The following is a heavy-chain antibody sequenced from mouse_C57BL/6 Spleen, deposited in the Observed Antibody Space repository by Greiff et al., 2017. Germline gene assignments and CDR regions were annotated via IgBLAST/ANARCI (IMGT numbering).Heavy chain of an antibody. CDR3: ARDGYYWYFDV. D-gene: IGHD2-3*01. J-gene: IGHJ1*03. CDR1: GFTFSDYG. Sequence: EVKVVESGGGLVKPGGSLKLSCAASGFTFSDYGMHWVRQAPEKGLEWVAYISSGSSTSYYADTVKGRFTISRDNAKNTLFLQMTSLRSEDTAMYYCARDGYYWYFDVWGTGTTVTVSS. V-gene: IGHV5-17*01. CDR2: ISSGSSTS.